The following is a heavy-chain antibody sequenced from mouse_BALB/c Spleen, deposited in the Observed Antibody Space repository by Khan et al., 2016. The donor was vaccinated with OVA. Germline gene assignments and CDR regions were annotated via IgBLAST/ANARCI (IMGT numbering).Heavy chain of an antibody. D-gene: IGHD1-1*01. J-gene: IGHJ3*01. V-gene: IGHV1-69*02. Sequence: VQLQQPGAELVKPGASVKLSCKASGYTFSSYWMHWVKQRPGQGLEWIGEIDPSDSHTYYNQTFKGKATLHVEKSSSTAYMHLSSLTSEDSAVYYCARYYYDGSSTWFAYWGQGTLVTVSA. CDR1: GYTFSSYW. CDR3: ARYYYDGSSTWFAY. CDR2: IDPSDSHT.